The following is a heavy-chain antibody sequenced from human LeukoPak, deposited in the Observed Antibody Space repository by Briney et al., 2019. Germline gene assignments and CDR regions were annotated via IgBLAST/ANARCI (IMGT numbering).Heavy chain of an antibody. CDR1: GFTFSSYA. Sequence: PGGSLRLSCAASGFTFSSYAMSWVRQAPGKGLKWVSTINDNGDGTYYADSVKGRFTISRDNSYNTVSLQMNSLRGEDTAVYYCAREIGYYFDNHSSRLRGRFDVWGTGTTVIVSS. CDR3: AREIGYYFDNHSSRLRGRFDV. CDR2: INDNGDGT. D-gene: IGHD3-22*01. J-gene: IGHJ6*04. V-gene: IGHV3-23*01.